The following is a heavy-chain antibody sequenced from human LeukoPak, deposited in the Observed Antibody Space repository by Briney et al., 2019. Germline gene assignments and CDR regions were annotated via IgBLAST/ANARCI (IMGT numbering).Heavy chain of an antibody. D-gene: IGHD7-27*01. CDR1: GYTFTSYD. J-gene: IGHJ4*02. V-gene: IGHV1-8*01. Sequence: ASVTVSCKASGYTFTSYDINWVRQATGQGPEWVGWMSPNSGNTGYARKFQGRVTMTRSTSMSTAYMELSSLRSEDTAVYYCARGPPNWGYDYWGQGTLVTVSS. CDR3: ARGPPNWGYDY. CDR2: MSPNSGNT.